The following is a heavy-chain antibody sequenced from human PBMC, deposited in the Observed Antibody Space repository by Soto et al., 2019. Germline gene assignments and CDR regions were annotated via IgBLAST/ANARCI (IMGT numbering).Heavy chain of an antibody. CDR1: GFTFSSYA. Sequence: QVQLVESGGGVVQPGRSLRLSCAASGFTFSSYAMHWVRQAPGKGLEWVAVISYDGSNKYYADSVKGRFTISRDNSKNTLYLQVNSLRAEDTAVYYCARDQGAFDIWGQGTMVTVSS. V-gene: IGHV3-30-3*01. CDR2: ISYDGSNK. J-gene: IGHJ3*02. CDR3: ARDQGAFDI.